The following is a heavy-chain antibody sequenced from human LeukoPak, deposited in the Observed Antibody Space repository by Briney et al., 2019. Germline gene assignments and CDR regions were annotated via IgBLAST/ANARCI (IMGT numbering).Heavy chain of an antibody. CDR2: IRYDGSNK. D-gene: IGHD5-24*01. J-gene: IGHJ4*02. V-gene: IGHV3-30*02. CDR3: AKDNFERWLQFYY. Sequence: GGSLRLSCAASGFTFSSYGMHWVRQAPGKGLEWVAFIRYDGSNKYYADSVKGRFTISRDNSKNTLYLQMNSLRAEDTAVYYCAKDNFERWLQFYYWGQGTLVTVSS. CDR1: GFTFSSYG.